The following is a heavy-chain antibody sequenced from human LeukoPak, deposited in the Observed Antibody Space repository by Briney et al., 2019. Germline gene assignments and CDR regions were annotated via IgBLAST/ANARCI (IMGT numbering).Heavy chain of an antibody. J-gene: IGHJ4*02. D-gene: IGHD6-13*01. CDR2: IYPGESDT. CDR1: GYSFPNYW. CDR3: AKLAAAGTGYYIDY. V-gene: IGHV5-51*01. Sequence: GESVTISCKGSGYSFPNYWIGWVRQMPGKGLEWMGIIYPGESDTRYSPSFQGQVTISADKSISTAYRQWSSLKASDTDMYYCAKLAAAGTGYYIDYWGQGTLVTVSS.